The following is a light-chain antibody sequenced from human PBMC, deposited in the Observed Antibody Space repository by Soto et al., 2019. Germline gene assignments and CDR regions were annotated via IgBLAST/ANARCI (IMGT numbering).Light chain of an antibody. CDR3: QQYKNWPPLT. CDR2: GAF. CDR1: QSVTYN. V-gene: IGKV3-15*01. Sequence: EIVMTQSPATLSVSPGETATLSCRASQSVTYNLAWYQQKPGQGPRLLIYGAFTMATGIPARFSGSGSGTEFTLTISSLQSEDFAVYYWQQYKNWPPLTFGGGTKVEIK. J-gene: IGKJ4*01.